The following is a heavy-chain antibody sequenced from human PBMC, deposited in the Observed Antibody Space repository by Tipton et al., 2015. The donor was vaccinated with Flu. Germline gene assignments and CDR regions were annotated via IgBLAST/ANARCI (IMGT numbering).Heavy chain of an antibody. J-gene: IGHJ6*02. V-gene: IGHV4-59*08. CDR3: AKQGGYSYGPV. CDR1: GGSISSYY. Sequence: TLSLTCTVSGGSISSYYWSWIRQPPGKGLEWIGYIYYTGSTSYNPSLKSRVTISVDTSKNQFSLTLSSVTAADTAVYYCAKQGGYSYGPVWGQGTTVTVSS. CDR2: IYYTGST. D-gene: IGHD5-18*01.